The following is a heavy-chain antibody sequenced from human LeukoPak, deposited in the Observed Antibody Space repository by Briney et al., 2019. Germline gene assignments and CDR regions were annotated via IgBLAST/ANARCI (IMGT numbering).Heavy chain of an antibody. V-gene: IGHV4-59*01. CDR3: ARGPPYLLFDY. CDR1: GGSLSSYY. D-gene: IGHD2-15*01. Sequence: SETLSLTCAVPGGSLSSYYWSWIRQPPGKGLEWIGYIYYSGSTNYNPSLKSQVTISVDTSKTQFSLKLSSVTAADTAVYYCARGPPYLLFDYWGQGTLVTVSS. J-gene: IGHJ4*02. CDR2: IYYSGST.